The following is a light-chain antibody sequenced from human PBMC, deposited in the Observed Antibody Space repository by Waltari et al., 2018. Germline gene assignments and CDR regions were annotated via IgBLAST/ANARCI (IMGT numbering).Light chain of an antibody. V-gene: IGKV1-39*01. CDR3: QQSHSIPYT. CDR1: QSISSY. J-gene: IGKJ2*01. CDR2: AES. Sequence: DIRMTQSPSSLSASVGDRVTITCRASQSISSYLNWYQQKPGKAPKLLIFAESSLQSGGPSRFSGSGSGTDFTLTISSLQPEDFATYYCQQSHSIPYTFGQGTKVEIK.